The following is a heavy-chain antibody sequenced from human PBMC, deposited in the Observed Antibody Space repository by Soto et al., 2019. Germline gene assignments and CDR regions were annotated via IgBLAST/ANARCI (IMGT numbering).Heavy chain of an antibody. J-gene: IGHJ6*02. CDR2: INPNSGGT. CDR3: ARELKPAYYDFWSGYYTGMGYYGMDV. V-gene: IGHV1-2*04. Sequence: ASVKVSCKASGYTFTGYYMHWVRQAPGQGLEWMGWINPNSGGTNYAQKFQGWVTMTRDTSISTAYMELSRLRSDDTAVYYCARELKPAYYDFWSGYYTGMGYYGMDVWGQGTKVTVSS. CDR1: GYTFTGYY. D-gene: IGHD3-3*01.